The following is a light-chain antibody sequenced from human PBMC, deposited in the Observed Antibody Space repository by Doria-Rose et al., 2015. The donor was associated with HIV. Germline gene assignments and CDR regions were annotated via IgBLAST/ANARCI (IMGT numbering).Light chain of an antibody. V-gene: IGKV3-20*01. CDR1: QSFSSTY. CDR2: DGS. Sequence: TQSPGTLSLSPGERATLSCRASQSFSSTYLAWYQQKPGQAPSLLIYDGSTRATGIPDRFSACGSGTDFTLTINRLEPEDFALYCCHQYGTSWTFGQGTKVEI. CDR3: HQYGTSWT. J-gene: IGKJ1*01.